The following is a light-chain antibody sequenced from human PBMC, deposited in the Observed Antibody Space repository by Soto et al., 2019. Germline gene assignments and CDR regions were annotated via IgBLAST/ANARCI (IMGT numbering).Light chain of an antibody. Sequence: QSVLTQPPSASGTPGQRVTISCSGSSSNIGRNTVNWYQQVPGTSPKLLIYNNNQRPSGVPDRFSGSKSGTSAFLAIIGLQSEDEADYYCAAWDDGLNGSVFGAGTKVTVL. J-gene: IGLJ1*01. V-gene: IGLV1-44*01. CDR1: SSNIGRNT. CDR2: NNN. CDR3: AAWDDGLNGSV.